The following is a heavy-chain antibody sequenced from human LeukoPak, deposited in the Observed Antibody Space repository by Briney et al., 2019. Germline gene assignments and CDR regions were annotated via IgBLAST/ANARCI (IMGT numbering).Heavy chain of an antibody. CDR1: GYTFTGYY. CDR2: INPNSGGT. D-gene: IGHD1-26*01. Sequence: GASVKVSCKASGYTFTGYYMHWVRQAPGQGLEWMGWINPNSGGTNYAQKFQGRVTMTRDTSISTAYMELSRLRSDDTAVYYCARVIPRYSGSQPWGYWGQGTLVTVSS. V-gene: IGHV1-2*02. J-gene: IGHJ4*02. CDR3: ARVIPRYSGSQPWGY.